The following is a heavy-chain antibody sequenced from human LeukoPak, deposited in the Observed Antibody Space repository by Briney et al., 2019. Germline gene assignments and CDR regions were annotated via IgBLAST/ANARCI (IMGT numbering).Heavy chain of an antibody. CDR1: GYTFTGYC. J-gene: IGHJ4*02. CDR2: INPNSGGT. D-gene: IGHD3-22*01. V-gene: IGHV1-2*02. CDR3: ARDFFDRDSSGSGIAY. Sequence: ASVKVSCKASGYTFTGYCMHWVRQAPGQGLEWMGWINPNSGGTNYAQKFQGRVTMTRDTSISTAYMELSRLRSDDTAVYYCARDFFDRDSSGSGIAYWGQGTLVTVSS.